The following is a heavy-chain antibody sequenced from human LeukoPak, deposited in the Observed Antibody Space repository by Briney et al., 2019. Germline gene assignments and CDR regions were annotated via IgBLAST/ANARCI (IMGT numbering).Heavy chain of an antibody. V-gene: IGHV3-30-3*01. CDR1: GFTFSSYA. CDR2: ISYDGSNK. CDR3: ARDIAQLQSYYYYGMDV. J-gene: IGHJ6*02. Sequence: PGRSLRLSCAASGFTFSSYAMHWVRQAPGKGLEWVAVISYDGSNKYYADSVKGRFTISRDNSKNTLYLQMNSLRAEDTAVYYCARDIAQLQSYYYYGMDVWGQGTTVTVSS. D-gene: IGHD5-24*01.